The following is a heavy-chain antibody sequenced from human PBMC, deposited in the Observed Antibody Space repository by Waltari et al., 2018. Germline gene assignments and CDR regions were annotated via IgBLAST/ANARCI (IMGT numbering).Heavy chain of an antibody. CDR3: ARRAAAGTEGFDY. CDR1: GFTFSSYS. D-gene: IGHD6-13*01. Sequence: EVQLVESGGGLVKPGGSLRLSCAASGFTFSSYSMNWVRQAPGKGLEWVSSISSSSSYIYDADSVKGRFTISRDNAKNSLYLQMNSLRAEDTAVYYCARRAAAGTEGFDYWGQGTLVTVSS. V-gene: IGHV3-21*01. CDR2: ISSSSSYI. J-gene: IGHJ4*02.